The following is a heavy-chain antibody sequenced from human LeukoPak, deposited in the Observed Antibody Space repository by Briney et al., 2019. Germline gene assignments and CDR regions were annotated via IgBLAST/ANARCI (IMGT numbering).Heavy chain of an antibody. D-gene: IGHD5-12*01. CDR3: ARGALVATSDGAFDI. J-gene: IGHJ3*02. CDR1: GFTFSSYD. V-gene: IGHV3-13*01. CDR2: IGSAGDT. Sequence: PGGSLRLSCAASGFTFSSYDMRWVRQATGKGLEWVSAIGSAGDTYYPGSVKGRFTISRENAKNSLYLQMNSLRAGDTAVYYCARGALVATSDGAFDIWGQGTMVTVSS.